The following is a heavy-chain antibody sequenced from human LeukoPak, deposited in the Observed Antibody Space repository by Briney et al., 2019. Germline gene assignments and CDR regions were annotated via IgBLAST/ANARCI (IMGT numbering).Heavy chain of an antibody. D-gene: IGHD1-26*01. CDR1: GFTFDDYA. Sequence: GGSLRLSCAASGFTFDDYAMHWVRQAPGKGLEWVSGISWNSGSIGYADSVKGRFTISRDNAKNSLYLQMNSLRAEDTAVYYCARDPNSGSYPGYLDYWGQGTLVTVSS. CDR2: ISWNSGSI. J-gene: IGHJ4*02. CDR3: ARDPNSGSYPGYLDY. V-gene: IGHV3-9*01.